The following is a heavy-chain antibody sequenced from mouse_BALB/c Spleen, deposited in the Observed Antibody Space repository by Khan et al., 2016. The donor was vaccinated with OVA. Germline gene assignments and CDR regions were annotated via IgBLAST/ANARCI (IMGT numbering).Heavy chain of an antibody. Sequence: QIQLVQSGAELAKPGASVKMSCKASGYTFTTYWMHWVKQRPGQGLEWIGYIDPSTGYTEYNQKFKDKATLTTDKSSSTAYMQLSSLTSEDSAVCYCARRGLYVIFAYWGQGTLVTVSA. V-gene: IGHV1-7*01. J-gene: IGHJ3*01. CDR1: GYTFTTYW. D-gene: IGHD2-12*01. CDR3: ARRGLYVIFAY. CDR2: IDPSTGYT.